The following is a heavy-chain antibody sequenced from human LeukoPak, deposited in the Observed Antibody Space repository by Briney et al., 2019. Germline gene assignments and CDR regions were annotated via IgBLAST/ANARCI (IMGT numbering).Heavy chain of an antibody. CDR1: GVSISSGSYY. CDR3: AREVGVVDIVVVPAENWYFDL. CDR2: IYTSGST. V-gene: IGHV4-61*02. J-gene: IGHJ2*01. Sequence: PSETLSLTCTVSGVSISSGSYYWSWIRQPAGKGLEWIGRIYTSGSTNYNPSLKSRVTISVDTSKNQFSLKLSSVTAADTAVHYCAREVGVVDIVVVPAENWYFDLWGRGTLVTVSS. D-gene: IGHD2-2*03.